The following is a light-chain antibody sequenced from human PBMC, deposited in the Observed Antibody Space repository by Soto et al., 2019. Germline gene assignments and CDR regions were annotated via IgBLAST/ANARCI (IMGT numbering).Light chain of an antibody. CDR3: QHSYSTLRT. CDR1: QSISSY. CDR2: AAS. Sequence: DIQMTQSPSSLSASVGDRVTITCRASQSISSYLNWYQQKPGKAPKLLLYAASSLQSGVPSSFSGSGSRTDFTLTISSLQPEDFATYYCQHSYSTLRTFGQGTKVEIK. J-gene: IGKJ1*01. V-gene: IGKV1-39*01.